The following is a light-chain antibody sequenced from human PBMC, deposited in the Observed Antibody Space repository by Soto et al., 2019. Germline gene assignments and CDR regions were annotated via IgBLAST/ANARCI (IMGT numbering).Light chain of an antibody. CDR1: SSDVGGHDS. CDR3: SSYTSRSTLYV. CDR2: DVS. V-gene: IGLV2-14*01. Sequence: QSVLTQPASVSGSPGQSITISCTGTSSDVGGHDSVSWYQQLPGKAPKLIIYDVSNRPSGVSNRFSGSKSGDTASLTISGLHTEDEADYYCSSYTSRSTLYVFGIGTQLTVL. J-gene: IGLJ1*01.